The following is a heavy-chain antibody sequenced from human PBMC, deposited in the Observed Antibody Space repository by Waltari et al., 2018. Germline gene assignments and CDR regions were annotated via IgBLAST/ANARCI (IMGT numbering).Heavy chain of an antibody. V-gene: IGHV3-53*02. CDR3: AARGDWGSTFDY. CDR1: GFTVSSHH. J-gene: IGHJ4*02. CDR2: IYSGGST. D-gene: IGHD7-27*01. Sequence: EVQLVETGGGLIQPGGSLGLSRAACGFTVSSHHQSRARQAPGKGLEWVSVIYSGGSTYYADSVKGRFTISRDNSKNTLYLQMNSLRAEDTAVYYCAARGDWGSTFDYWGQGTLVTVSS.